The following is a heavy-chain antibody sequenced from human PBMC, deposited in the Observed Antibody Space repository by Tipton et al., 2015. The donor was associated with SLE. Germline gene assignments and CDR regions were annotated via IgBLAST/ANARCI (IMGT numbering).Heavy chain of an antibody. CDR3: AKARTAVTSYDAFDI. CDR1: GFTFSNYA. D-gene: IGHD4-17*01. J-gene: IGHJ3*02. CDR2: IGDTAYYK. Sequence: SLRLSCAASGFTFSNYAMSWVRQAPGKGLEWVSAIGDTAYYKNYADSVKGRFTISRDNSRNTLSLEMNSLRAEDTAVYYCAKARTAVTSYDAFDIWGQGTMVTVSS. V-gene: IGHV3-23*01.